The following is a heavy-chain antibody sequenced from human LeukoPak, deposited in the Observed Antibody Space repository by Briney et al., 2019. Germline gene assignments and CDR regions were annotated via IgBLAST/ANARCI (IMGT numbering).Heavy chain of an antibody. CDR1: GYTFTSYG. Sequence: GASVKVSCKASGYTFTSYGISWVRQAPGQGLEWMGWISAYNGNTNYAQKLQGRVTMTTDTSTSTAYMELRSLRSDDTAVYYCARDLTNTGMVSYYGMDVWGQGTTVTVSS. D-gene: IGHD5-18*01. J-gene: IGHJ6*02. CDR3: ARDLTNTGMVSYYGMDV. CDR2: ISAYNGNT. V-gene: IGHV1-18*01.